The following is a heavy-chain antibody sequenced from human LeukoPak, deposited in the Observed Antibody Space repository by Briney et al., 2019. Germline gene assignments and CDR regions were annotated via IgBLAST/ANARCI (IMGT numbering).Heavy chain of an antibody. V-gene: IGHV4-34*01. CDR3: ARARGGRGYSYGLFDY. D-gene: IGHD5-18*01. CDR1: GGSFSGYY. Sequence: PSETLSLTCAVYGGSFSGYYWSWIRQPPGKGLEWIGEIYHSGSTNYNPSLKSRVTISVDTSKNQFSLKLSSVTAADTAVYYCARARGGRGYSYGLFDYWGQGTLVTVSS. J-gene: IGHJ4*02. CDR2: IYHSGST.